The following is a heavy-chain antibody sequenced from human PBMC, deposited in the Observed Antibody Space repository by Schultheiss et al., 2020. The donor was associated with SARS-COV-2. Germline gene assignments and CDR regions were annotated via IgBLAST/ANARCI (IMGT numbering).Heavy chain of an antibody. V-gene: IGHV4-31*03. CDR3: ARAWGRGYYFDY. Sequence: SETLSLTCTVSGGSISSGGYYWSWIRQHPGKGLEWIGYIYYSGSTYYNPSLKSRVTISVDTSKNQFSLKLSSVTAADTAVFYCARAWGRGYYFDYWGQGTLVTVSS. CDR1: GGSISSGGYY. CDR2: IYYSGST. D-gene: IGHD3-16*01. J-gene: IGHJ4*02.